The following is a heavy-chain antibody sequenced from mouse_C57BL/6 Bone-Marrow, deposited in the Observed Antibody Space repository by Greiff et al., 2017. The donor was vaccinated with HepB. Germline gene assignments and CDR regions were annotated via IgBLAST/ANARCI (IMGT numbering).Heavy chain of an antibody. D-gene: IGHD2-1*01. V-gene: IGHV5-9*01. CDR2: ISGGGGNT. Sequence: EVKLEESGGGLVKPGGSLKLSCAASGFTFSSYTMSWVRQTPEKRLEWVATISGGGGNTYYPDSVKGRFTISRDNAKNTLYLQMSSLRSEDTALYYCARFYYGNYGYAMDYWGQGTSVTVSS. CDR3: ARFYYGNYGYAMDY. CDR1: GFTFSSYT. J-gene: IGHJ4*01.